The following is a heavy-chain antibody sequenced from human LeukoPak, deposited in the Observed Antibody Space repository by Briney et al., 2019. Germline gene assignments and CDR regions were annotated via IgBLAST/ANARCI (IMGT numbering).Heavy chain of an antibody. Sequence: SQTLSLTCTVSGGSISSGRYYWNWIRQPAGKGLEWIGRIYTSGSTNYNPSLKSRITISVDTSKNQFSLKLSSVTAADTAVYYCARGPTSRYYFEKHWFDPWGQGTLVTVSS. J-gene: IGHJ5*02. CDR1: GGSISSGRYY. CDR2: IYTSGST. V-gene: IGHV4-61*02. D-gene: IGHD3-22*01. CDR3: ARGPTSRYYFEKHWFDP.